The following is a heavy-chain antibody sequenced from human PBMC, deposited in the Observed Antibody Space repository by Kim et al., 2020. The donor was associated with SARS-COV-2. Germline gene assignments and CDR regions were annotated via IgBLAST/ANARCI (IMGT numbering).Heavy chain of an antibody. CDR1: GFSFSTYA. CDR3: ARKDSKWKHDYFEF. V-gene: IGHV3-23*01. D-gene: IGHD1-26*01. Sequence: GGSLRLSCAASGFSFSTYAMTWVRQVPGKGLEWVSTINSDGHRTYYADTVKGRFTISRDNSKDTLFLQMNSLRADDTAVCSCARKDSKWKHDYFEFWGKGALVTVSS. J-gene: IGHJ4*02. CDR2: INSDGHRT.